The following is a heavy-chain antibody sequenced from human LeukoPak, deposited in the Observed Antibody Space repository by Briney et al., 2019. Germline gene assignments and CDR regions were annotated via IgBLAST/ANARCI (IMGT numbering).Heavy chain of an antibody. CDR3: ARDPGYSYALDY. CDR1: GFTFSIYS. CDR2: ISWGSNVI. Sequence: GGSLRLSCAASGFTFSIYSMNWVRQAPGKGLEWLSYISWGSNVIYYADSVKGRFTTSRDDAKNSLFLQMNSLTDEDTAVYYCARDPGYSYALDYWGRGTLVTVSS. V-gene: IGHV3-48*02. J-gene: IGHJ4*02. D-gene: IGHD5-18*01.